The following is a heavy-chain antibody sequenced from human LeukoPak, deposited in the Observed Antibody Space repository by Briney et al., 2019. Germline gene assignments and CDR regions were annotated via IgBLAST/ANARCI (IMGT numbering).Heavy chain of an antibody. Sequence: SQTLSLTCAISGDSVSSKSVWNWIRQSPSRGLEWLGRIYYRSKWSNNYAVSVKSRITVNPDTSKNQFSLQLSSVTAEDTAVYYCARGDQNFDYWGQGTLVTVSS. CDR2: IYYRSKWSN. V-gene: IGHV6-1*01. J-gene: IGHJ4*02. D-gene: IGHD5-24*01. CDR3: ARGDQNFDY. CDR1: GDSVSSKSV.